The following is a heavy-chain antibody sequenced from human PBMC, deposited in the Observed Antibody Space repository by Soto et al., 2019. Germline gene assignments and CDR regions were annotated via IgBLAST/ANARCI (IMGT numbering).Heavy chain of an antibody. CDR1: GFTFSTYW. Sequence: EVQLVESGGGLVQPGGSLRLSCAASGFTFSTYWMHWVRQAPGQGLVWLSRIYGDGSVISYADAVKGRFTISRDNAKNTLYLQMNSLRVEDTAVYYCTRGAYYYGSGDWGQGTLVTVSS. CDR2: IYGDGSVI. J-gene: IGHJ4*02. CDR3: TRGAYYYGSGD. V-gene: IGHV3-74*01. D-gene: IGHD3-10*01.